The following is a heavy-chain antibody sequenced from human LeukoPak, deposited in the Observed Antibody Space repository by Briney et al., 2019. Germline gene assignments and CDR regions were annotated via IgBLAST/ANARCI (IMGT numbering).Heavy chain of an antibody. V-gene: IGHV1-18*01. CDR1: GYTFTSYG. CDR3: ARAPRSNEVGDY. Sequence: AAVKVSCKASGYTFTSYGISWVRQAPGQGLEWMGWISAYNGNTNYAQKLQGRVTMTTDTSTSTAYMELRSLRSDDTAVYYCARAPRSNEVGDYWGQGTLVTVSS. J-gene: IGHJ4*02. CDR2: ISAYNGNT. D-gene: IGHD4-11*01.